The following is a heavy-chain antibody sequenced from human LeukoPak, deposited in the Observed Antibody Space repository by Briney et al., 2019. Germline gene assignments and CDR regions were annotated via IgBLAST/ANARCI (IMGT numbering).Heavy chain of an antibody. CDR3: AKELSAGTGGGWEDYFDY. D-gene: IGHD6-13*01. J-gene: IGHJ4*02. V-gene: IGHV3-30*18. CDR1: GFTFSSYG. Sequence: GRSLRLSCAASGFTFSSYGMHWVRQAPGKGLEWVAVISYDGSNKFYADSVKGRFTISRDNSKSTLYLQMNSLRAEDTAVYYCAKELSAGTGGGWEDYFDYWGQGTLVTVSS. CDR2: ISYDGSNK.